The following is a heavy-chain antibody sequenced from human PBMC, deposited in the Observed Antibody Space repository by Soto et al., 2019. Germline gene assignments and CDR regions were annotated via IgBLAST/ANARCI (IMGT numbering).Heavy chain of an antibody. V-gene: IGHV5-51*01. CDR3: ARQYYDYVCESYRYPILGYYYGMDV. D-gene: IGHD3-16*02. J-gene: IGHJ6*02. Sequence: GESLKISCKGSGYSFTSYWIGWVRQMPGKGLEWMGIIYPGDSDTRYSPSFQGQVTISADKSISTAYLQWSSLKASDTAMYYCARQYYDYVCESYRYPILGYYYGMDVWGQGTTVTVSS. CDR1: GYSFTSYW. CDR2: IYPGDSDT.